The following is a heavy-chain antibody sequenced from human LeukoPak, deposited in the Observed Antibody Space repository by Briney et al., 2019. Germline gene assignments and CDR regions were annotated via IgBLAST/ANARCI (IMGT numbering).Heavy chain of an antibody. CDR3: AGSSGWLFDY. CDR2: IKEEGSQR. V-gene: IGHV3-7*01. CDR1: GCTLSDYW. D-gene: IGHD6-19*01. Sequence: PGGSLRLSCAGTGCTLSDYWMNWVRQAPGKGLESVANIKEEGSQRYYGDSVKGLFTISRDNGKNSVYLQMSSLGAEDTAVYYCAGSSGWLFDYWGQGTLVAVSS. J-gene: IGHJ4*02.